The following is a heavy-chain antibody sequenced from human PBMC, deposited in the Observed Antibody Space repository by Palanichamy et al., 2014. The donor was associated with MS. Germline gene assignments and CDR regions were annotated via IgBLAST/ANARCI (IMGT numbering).Heavy chain of an antibody. CDR3: ARDEEGWGRLGTRYNWFDP. CDR2: IIPILGIA. CDR1: GGTFSSYA. J-gene: IGHJ5*02. D-gene: IGHD3-16*01. V-gene: IGHV1-69*10. Sequence: QVQLVQSGAEVKKPGSSVKVSCKASGGTFSSYAISWVRQAPGQGLEWMGGIIPILGIANYAQKFQGRVTITADESTSTAYMELSSLRSEDTAVYYCARDEEGWGRLGTRYNWFDPWGQGTLVTVSS.